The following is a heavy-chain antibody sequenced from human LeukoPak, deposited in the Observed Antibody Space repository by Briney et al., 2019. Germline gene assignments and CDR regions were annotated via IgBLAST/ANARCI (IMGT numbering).Heavy chain of an antibody. D-gene: IGHD1-26*01. CDR2: IRSKAYGGTT. CDR3: TRDAPVVGATGSFSDY. V-gene: IGHV3-49*03. J-gene: IGHJ4*02. Sequence: GGSLRLSCTASGFTFGDYAMSWFRQAPGKGLEWVGFIRSKAYGGTTEYAVSVKGRFTISRDDSKSIAYLQMNSLKTEDTAVYYCTRDAPVVGATGSFSDYWGQGTLVTVSS. CDR1: GFTFGDYA.